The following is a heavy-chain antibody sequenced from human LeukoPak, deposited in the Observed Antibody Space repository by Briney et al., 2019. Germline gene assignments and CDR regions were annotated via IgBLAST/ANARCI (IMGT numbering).Heavy chain of an antibody. J-gene: IGHJ5*02. V-gene: IGHV4-39*01. CDR2: IYYSGNA. CDR3: ARSWYYGSGRYYPDWFDP. D-gene: IGHD3-10*01. Sequence: KPSETLSLTCTVSGGSISSSSYYWGWIRQPPGKGLEWIESIYYSGNAYYNPSLKSRVSISVDTSKNQFSLKLSSVTAPDTAVYYCARSWYYGSGRYYPDWFDPWGQGTLVTVSS. CDR1: GGSISSSSYY.